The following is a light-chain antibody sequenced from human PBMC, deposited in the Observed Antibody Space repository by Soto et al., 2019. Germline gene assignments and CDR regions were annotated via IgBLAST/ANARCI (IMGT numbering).Light chain of an antibody. CDR1: SSDVGGYNY. V-gene: IGLV2-11*01. Sequence: QPVLTQPRSVSGSPGQSVTISCTGTSSDVGGYNYVSWYQQHPGKAPKLMIYDVSKRPSGVPDRFSGSKSGNTASLTISGLQAEDEADYYCCSYAGSYTFPFGTGTQLTVL. CDR2: DVS. CDR3: CSYAGSYTFP. J-gene: IGLJ1*01.